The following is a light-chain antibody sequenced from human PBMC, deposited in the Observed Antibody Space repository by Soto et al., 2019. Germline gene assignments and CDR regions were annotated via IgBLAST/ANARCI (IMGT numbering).Light chain of an antibody. Sequence: DIQMTQSPSSVSASVGDRVTITCRASQGLGVWLGWYQQKPGKAPQLLIFGASGLQTGVPSRFSGSGSGTDFTLTISSLQPEDFATYYCQQYDNLPLTFGGGTKVDIK. CDR1: QGLGVW. CDR2: GAS. CDR3: QQYDNLPLT. J-gene: IGKJ4*01. V-gene: IGKV1-12*01.